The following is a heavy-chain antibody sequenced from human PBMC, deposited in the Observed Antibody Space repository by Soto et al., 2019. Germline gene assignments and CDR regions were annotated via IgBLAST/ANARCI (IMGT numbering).Heavy chain of an antibody. CDR3: ARVRSGPNSSSKNKVSTNYYYYGMDV. Sequence: QVQLVQSGAEVKKPGASVKVSCKASGYTFTSYDINWVRQATGQGLEWMGWMNPNSGNTGYAQKFQGRVTMTRNTSISTAYMXPSXLXSEDTAVYYCARVRSGPNSSSKNKVSTNYYYYGMDVWGQGTTVTVSS. J-gene: IGHJ6*02. V-gene: IGHV1-8*01. D-gene: IGHD6-6*01. CDR1: GYTFTSYD. CDR2: MNPNSGNT.